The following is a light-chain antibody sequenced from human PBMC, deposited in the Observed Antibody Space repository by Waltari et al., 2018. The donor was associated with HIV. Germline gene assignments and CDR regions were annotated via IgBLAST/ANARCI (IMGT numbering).Light chain of an antibody. Sequence: QSVLTQPPPASGTPGQRATMSCSGSSSNIGSNYVYWYRPLPGTAPKLLIYGNNQRPSGVPDRFSGSKSGTSASLAISGLRSEDEADYYCTAWDASLSVWVFGGGTKLTVL. V-gene: IGLV1-47*01. CDR3: TAWDASLSVWV. J-gene: IGLJ3*02. CDR1: SSNIGSNY. CDR2: GNN.